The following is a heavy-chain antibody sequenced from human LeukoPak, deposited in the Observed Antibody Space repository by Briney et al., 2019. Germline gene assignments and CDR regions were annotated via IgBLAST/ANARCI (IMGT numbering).Heavy chain of an antibody. J-gene: IGHJ4*02. CDR2: IVVGSGNT. D-gene: IGHD3-9*01. V-gene: IGHV1-58*01. CDR1: GFTFTSSA. CDR3: AAIPLPDSRYFDWLTFDY. Sequence: ASVKVSCKASGFTFTSSAVQWVRQARGQRLEWIGWIVVGSGNTHYAQKFQERVTITRDMSTSTAYMELSSLRSEDTAVYYCAAIPLPDSRYFDWLTFDYWGQGTLVTVSS.